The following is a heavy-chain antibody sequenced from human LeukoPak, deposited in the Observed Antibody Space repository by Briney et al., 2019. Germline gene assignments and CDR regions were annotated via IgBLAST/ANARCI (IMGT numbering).Heavy chain of an antibody. CDR3: ARDKYSSSSYYFDY. CDR2: ISGSGGST. V-gene: IGHV3-23*01. D-gene: IGHD6-6*01. Sequence: GGSLRLSCAASGFTFSSYAMSWVRQAPGKGLEWVSSISGSGGSTYYADSVRGRFTVSRDNSKNTLYLQMNSLRAEDTAVYYCARDKYSSSSYYFDYWGQGTLVTVSS. CDR1: GFTFSSYA. J-gene: IGHJ4*02.